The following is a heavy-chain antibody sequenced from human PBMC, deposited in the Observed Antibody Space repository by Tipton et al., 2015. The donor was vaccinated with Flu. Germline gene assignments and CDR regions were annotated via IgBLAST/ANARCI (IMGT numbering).Heavy chain of an antibody. D-gene: IGHD4-11*01. CDR1: SGSIGSFY. Sequence: TLSLTCTLSSGSIGSFYWNWIRQAPGKGLEWIGNIHYSGSPHYNPSLKSRVTISVDTSKNQFSLRLSSVTAADTAVYYCARRDYSNYVSDPKNWFDPWGQGTLVTVSS. CDR2: IHYSGSP. V-gene: IGHV4-59*08. J-gene: IGHJ5*02. CDR3: ARRDYSNYVSDPKNWFDP.